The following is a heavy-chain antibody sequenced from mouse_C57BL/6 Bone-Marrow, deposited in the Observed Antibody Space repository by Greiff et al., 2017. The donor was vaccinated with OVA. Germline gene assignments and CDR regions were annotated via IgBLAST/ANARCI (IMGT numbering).Heavy chain of an antibody. CDR3: AMGYSFYY. V-gene: IGHV1-74*01. CDR2: IHPSDSDT. CDR1: SFW. J-gene: IGHJ2*01. Sequence: QVQLQQPGAELVKPGASVKVSSFWMHWVKQRPGQGLEWIGRIHPSDSDTNYNQKFKGKATFTVDKSSSTAYMQLSSLTSEDSAVYYCAMGYSFYYWGQGTTLTVSS.